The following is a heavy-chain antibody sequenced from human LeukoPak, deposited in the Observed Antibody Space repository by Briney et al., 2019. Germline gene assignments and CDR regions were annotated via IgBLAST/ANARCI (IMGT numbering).Heavy chain of an antibody. D-gene: IGHD5-24*01. V-gene: IGHV4-59*01. CDR1: GGSISPYY. J-gene: IGHJ3*02. Sequence: SETLSPTCTVSGGSISPYYWSWIRQPPGKGLEWIGYIYYSGSTNYNPSLKSRVIISVDTSKNQFSLKLSSVTAADTAVYYCAKYGYNYAFDIWGQGTMVTVSS. CDR3: AKYGYNYAFDI. CDR2: IYYSGST.